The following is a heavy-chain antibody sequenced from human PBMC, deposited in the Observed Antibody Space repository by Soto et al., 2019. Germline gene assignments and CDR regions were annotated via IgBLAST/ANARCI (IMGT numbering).Heavy chain of an antibody. CDR2: INPNSGGT. J-gene: IGHJ4*02. D-gene: IGHD6-13*01. CDR3: ARGHLIAAAGGTFDY. CDR1: GYTFTGYY. V-gene: IGHV1-2*04. Sequence: ASVKVSCKASGYTFTGYYMHWVRQAPGQGLEWMGWINPNSGGTNYAQKFQGWVTMTRDTSISTAYMELSRLRSDDTAVYYCARGHLIAAAGGTFDYWGQGTLVTVSS.